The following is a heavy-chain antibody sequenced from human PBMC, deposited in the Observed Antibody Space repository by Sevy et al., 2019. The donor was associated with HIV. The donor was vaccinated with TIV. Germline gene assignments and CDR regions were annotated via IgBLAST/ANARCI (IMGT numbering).Heavy chain of an antibody. CDR1: GFTFGDYA. J-gene: IGHJ4*02. CDR2: IRGKGYGGTK. CDR3: TRDHLGLESSSWADY. D-gene: IGHD6-13*01. Sequence: GGSLRLSCTASGFTFGDYAMSWFRQAPGKGLEWVGFIRGKGYGGTKEYAASVKGRLTISRDDSKSIAYMQMNSLKTEDTAVDYCTRDHLGLESSSWADYWGQGTLVTVSS. V-gene: IGHV3-49*03.